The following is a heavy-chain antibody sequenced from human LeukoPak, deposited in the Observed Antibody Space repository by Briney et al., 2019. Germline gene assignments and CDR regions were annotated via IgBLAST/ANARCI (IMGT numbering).Heavy chain of an antibody. V-gene: IGHV1-69*06. CDR1: GYTFTSYY. Sequence: SVKVSCKASGYTFTSYYMHWVRQAPGQGLEWMGGIIPIFGTANYAQKFQGRVTITADKSTSTAYMELSSLRSEDTAVYYCARSSIIAAAGPYYFDYWGQGTLVTVSS. D-gene: IGHD6-13*01. CDR2: IIPIFGTA. CDR3: ARSSIIAAAGPYYFDY. J-gene: IGHJ4*02.